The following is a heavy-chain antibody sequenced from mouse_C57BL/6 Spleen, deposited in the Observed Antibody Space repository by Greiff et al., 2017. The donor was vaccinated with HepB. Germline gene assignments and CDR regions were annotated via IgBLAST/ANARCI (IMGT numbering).Heavy chain of an antibody. V-gene: IGHV1-53*01. J-gene: IGHJ4*01. CDR3: ARRLPLYYAMDY. Sequence: QVHVKQPGTELVKPGASVKLSCKASGYTFTSYWMHWVKQRPGQGLEWIGNINPSNGGTNYNEKFKSKATLTVDKSSSTAYMQLSSLTSEDSAVYYCARRLPLYYAMDYWGQGTSVTVSS. CDR2: INPSNGGT. D-gene: IGHD3-2*02. CDR1: GYTFTSYW.